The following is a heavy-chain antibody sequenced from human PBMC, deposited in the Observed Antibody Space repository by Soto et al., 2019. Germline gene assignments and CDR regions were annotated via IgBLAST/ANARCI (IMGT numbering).Heavy chain of an antibody. CDR2: IYHSGNA. CDR1: GGSITSGGYY. Sequence: QVQLLESGPGLVKPSQTLSLTCTVSGGSITSGGYYWSWIRQHPGKGLEWIGYIYHSGNAYYKPSLKSRLTMSVDTSKNQVSLKLSSVTAADTAVYYCASLGSAMTAKSGYDWHFGLWGRGTLVTVSS. D-gene: IGHD5-12*01. J-gene: IGHJ2*01. V-gene: IGHV4-31*03. CDR3: ASLGSAMTAKSGYDWHFGL.